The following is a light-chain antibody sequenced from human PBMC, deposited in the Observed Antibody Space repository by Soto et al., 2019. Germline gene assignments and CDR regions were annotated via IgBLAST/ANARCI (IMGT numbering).Light chain of an antibody. V-gene: IGKV3-20*01. Sequence: PGETATLSCRASQSVSSSYLAWYQQKPGQAPRPLISAASSRATGTPDRFSGSGSGTDFTLTISRLETEDFAVYYCERYGSSRWKFGQGTKVEIK. CDR2: AAS. J-gene: IGKJ1*01. CDR3: ERYGSSRWK. CDR1: QSVSSSY.